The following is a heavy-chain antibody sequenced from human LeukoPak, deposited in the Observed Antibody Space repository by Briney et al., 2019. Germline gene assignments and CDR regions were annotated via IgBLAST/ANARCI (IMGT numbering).Heavy chain of an antibody. D-gene: IGHD3-22*01. Sequence: KTSETLSLTCTVSGGSISSGSYYWSWIRQPAGKGVERIGRVYTSGSTNYNPSLKSRVTMSLDTSKNQFSLKLSSVTAADTAVYYCARVLGPDYYDSSGYHPHAFDIWGQGTMVTVSS. CDR1: GGSISSGSYY. CDR2: VYTSGST. CDR3: ARVLGPDYYDSSGYHPHAFDI. J-gene: IGHJ3*02. V-gene: IGHV4-61*02.